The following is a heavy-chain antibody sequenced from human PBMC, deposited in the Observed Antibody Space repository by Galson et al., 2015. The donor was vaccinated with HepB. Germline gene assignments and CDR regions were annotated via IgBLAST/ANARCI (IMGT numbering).Heavy chain of an antibody. V-gene: IGHV1-69*13. Sequence: SVKVSCKASGGTFSSYAISWVRQAPGQGLEWMGEIIPIFGTANYAQKFQGRVTITADGSTSTAYMELSSLRSEDTAVYYCARRMVRGVIITRAFDIWGQGTMVTVSS. CDR2: IIPIFGTA. CDR1: GGTFSSYA. D-gene: IGHD3-10*01. J-gene: IGHJ3*02. CDR3: ARRMVRGVIITRAFDI.